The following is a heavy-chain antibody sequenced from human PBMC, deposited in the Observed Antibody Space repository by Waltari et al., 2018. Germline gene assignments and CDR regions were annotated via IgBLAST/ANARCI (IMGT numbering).Heavy chain of an antibody. V-gene: IGHV3-7*01. CDR3: ARATYYYDNSGRGAFDI. D-gene: IGHD3-22*01. J-gene: IGHJ3*02. CDR2: IKQDGSEK. Sequence: EGQLVESGGGFVQPGGSLRLSCEASGFSFTGYWMSCVRQAPGKGLEWVANIKQDGSEKNYVDSVKGRFTVSRDNAKKSLFLEMNSLRGEDTAVYYCARATYYYDNSGRGAFDIWGQGTRVTVSS. CDR1: GFSFTGYW.